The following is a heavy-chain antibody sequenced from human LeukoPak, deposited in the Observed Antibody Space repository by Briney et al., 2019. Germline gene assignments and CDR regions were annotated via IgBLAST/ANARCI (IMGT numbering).Heavy chain of an antibody. V-gene: IGHV4-59*01. CDR3: ARAGGIAAAGVTFDY. D-gene: IGHD6-13*01. J-gene: IGHJ4*02. CDR1: GGSISSYY. Sequence: PSETLSLTCTVSGGSISSYYWSWIRQPPGKGLEWIGCIYYSGSTNYNPSLKSRVTISVDTSKNQFSLKLSSVTAADTAVYYCARAGGIAAAGVTFDYWGQGTLVTVSS. CDR2: IYYSGST.